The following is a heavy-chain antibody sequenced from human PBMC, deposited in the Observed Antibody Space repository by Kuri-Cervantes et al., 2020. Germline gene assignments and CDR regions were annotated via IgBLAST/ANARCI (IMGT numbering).Heavy chain of an antibody. D-gene: IGHD3-22*01. CDR1: GYKFTSYG. CDR3: ARDRDYYDSGGFDY. CDR2: MNPNSGNT. J-gene: IGHJ4*02. Sequence: ASVKVSCKASGYKFTSYGVSWVRQAPGQGLEWMGWMNPNSGNTGYAQKFQGRVTMTRNTSISTAYMELSSLRSEDTAVYYCARDRDYYDSGGFDYWGQGTLVTVSS. V-gene: IGHV1-8*02.